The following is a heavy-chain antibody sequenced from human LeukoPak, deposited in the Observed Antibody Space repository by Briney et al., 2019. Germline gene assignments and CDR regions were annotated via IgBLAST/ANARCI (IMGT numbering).Heavy chain of an antibody. D-gene: IGHD1-26*01. J-gene: IGHJ5*02. CDR2: ISSSSSTI. CDR3: ARDLLGGATRNWFDP. V-gene: IGHV3-48*01. CDR1: GFTFSSYW. Sequence: GGSLRLSCAASGFTFSSYWMHWVRQAPGKGLEWVSYISSSSSTIYYADSVKGRFTISRDNAKNSLYLQMNSLRAEDTAVYYCARDLLGGATRNWFDPWGQGTLVTVSS.